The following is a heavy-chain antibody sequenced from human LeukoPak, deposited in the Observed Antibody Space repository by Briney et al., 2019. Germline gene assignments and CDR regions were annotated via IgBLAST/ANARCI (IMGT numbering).Heavy chain of an antibody. J-gene: IGHJ4*02. Sequence: PGGSLRLSCAASGFTFRGFLMSWVRQTPGKGLEWVANIKQDGSEKYYADSVKGRFTISRDNTKNSLSLQMNSLRAEDTAVYYCAKASSGWSGEFDYWGQGTLVTVSS. V-gene: IGHV3-7*01. CDR3: AKASSGWSGEFDY. CDR1: GFTFRGFL. D-gene: IGHD6-19*01. CDR2: IKQDGSEK.